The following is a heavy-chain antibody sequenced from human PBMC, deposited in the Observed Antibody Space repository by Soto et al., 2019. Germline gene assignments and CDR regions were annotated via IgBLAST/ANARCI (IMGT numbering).Heavy chain of an antibody. CDR2: ISYDGSNK. CDR1: GFTFSSYA. D-gene: IGHD3-22*01. V-gene: IGHV3-30-3*01. CDR3: ARDASSHYYDSSGYFDY. Sequence: GGSLRLSCAASGFTFSSYAMHWVRQAPGKGLEWVAVISYDGSNKYYADSVKGRFTISRDNSKNTLYLQMNSLRAEDTAVYYCARDASSHYYDSSGYFDYWGQGTLVTVSS. J-gene: IGHJ4*02.